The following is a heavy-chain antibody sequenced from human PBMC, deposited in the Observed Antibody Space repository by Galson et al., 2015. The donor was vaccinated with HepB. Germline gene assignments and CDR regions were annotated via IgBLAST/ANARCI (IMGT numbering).Heavy chain of an antibody. V-gene: IGHV2-5*02. CDR2: IYWDDDK. CDR1: GFSLSTSGVG. J-gene: IGHJ4*02. Sequence: PALVKPTQTLTLTCTFSGFSLSTSGVGVGWIRQPPGKALEWLGIIYWDDDKRYSPSLKSRLTITKDTSKNQVVLRMTNMAPVDTATYYCAHGGDQFDYWGQGTLVTVAS. D-gene: IGHD4-17*01. CDR3: AHGGDQFDY.